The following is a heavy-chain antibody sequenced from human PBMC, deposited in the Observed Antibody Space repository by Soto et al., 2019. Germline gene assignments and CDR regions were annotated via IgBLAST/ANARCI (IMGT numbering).Heavy chain of an antibody. CDR3: ARQRGDYIWGSYRPNWFDP. Sequence: QLQLQESGPGLVKPSETLSLTCTVSGGSISSSTYYWGWIRQPPGKGLEWIGTIYDSGSTYYNPSLKRRVTISVYTTNNPSSLKLSSVTAADTAVYYCARQRGDYIWGSYRPNWFDPWGQGTLVTVSS. V-gene: IGHV4-39*01. J-gene: IGHJ5*02. CDR1: GGSISSSTYY. D-gene: IGHD3-16*02. CDR2: IYDSGST.